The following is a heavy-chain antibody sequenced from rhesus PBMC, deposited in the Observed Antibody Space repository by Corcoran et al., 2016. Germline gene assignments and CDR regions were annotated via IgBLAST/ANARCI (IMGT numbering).Heavy chain of an antibody. D-gene: IGHD6-25*01. J-gene: IGHJ6*01. CDR2: ISWDSCTI. CDR1: GFTFDDYA. CDR3: SRDRAAYGLDS. V-gene: IGHV3-134*01. Sequence: DVQLVESGDGLVQPGGSLRLSCAASGFTFDDYAMSWVRQAQGKGWEWVYRISWDSCTIYYADSVKGRVTISRDNAKNSLFLQMDRLRAEDTAVYYCSRDRAAYGLDSWGQGVVVTVSS.